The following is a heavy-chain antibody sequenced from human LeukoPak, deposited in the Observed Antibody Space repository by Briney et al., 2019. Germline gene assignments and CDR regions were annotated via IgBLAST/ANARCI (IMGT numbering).Heavy chain of an antibody. D-gene: IGHD3-3*01. V-gene: IGHV4-34*01. Sequence: SETLSPTCAVYGGSFSGYYWSWIRQPPGKGLEWIGEINHSGSTNYNPSLKSRVTISVDTSKNQFSLKLSSVTAADTAVYYCARAGYYDFWSGTKSPFDYWGQGTLVTVSS. J-gene: IGHJ4*02. CDR1: GGSFSGYY. CDR3: ARAGYYDFWSGTKSPFDY. CDR2: INHSGST.